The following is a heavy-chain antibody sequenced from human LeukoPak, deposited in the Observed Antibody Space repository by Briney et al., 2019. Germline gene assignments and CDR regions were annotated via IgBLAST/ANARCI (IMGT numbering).Heavy chain of an antibody. CDR1: GGSFSGYY. CDR3: ARSWSVGTLLDY. V-gene: IGHV4-34*01. CDR2: INHSGST. D-gene: IGHD1/OR15-1a*01. J-gene: IGHJ4*02. Sequence: SETLSLTCAVYGGSFSGYYWSWIRQPPGKGLEWIGEINHSGSTNYNPSLKSRVTISVDTSKNQFSLKLSSVTAADTAVYYCARSWSVGTLLDYWGQGTLVTVSS.